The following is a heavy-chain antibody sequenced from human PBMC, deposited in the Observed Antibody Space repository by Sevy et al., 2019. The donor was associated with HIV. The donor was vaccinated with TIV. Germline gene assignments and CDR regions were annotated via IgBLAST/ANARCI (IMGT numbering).Heavy chain of an antibody. CDR3: AKEINRGCDGIKCFYYYEYCYCLEV. Sequence: GGSLRLSCVASGFPFNDHAMHWVRQVPGKGLEWVSGGSWNSRSIGYADSVKGRFTISRDNANHFLYLEMNSLRPEDTAFYYFAKEINRGCDGIKCFYYYEYCYCLEVWGQGTTVTVSS. V-gene: IGHV3-9*01. CDR2: GSWNSRSI. D-gene: IGHD3-22*01. CDR1: GFPFNDHA. J-gene: IGHJ6*02.